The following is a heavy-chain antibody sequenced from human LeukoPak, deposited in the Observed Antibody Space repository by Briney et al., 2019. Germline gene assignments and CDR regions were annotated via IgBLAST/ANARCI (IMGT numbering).Heavy chain of an antibody. J-gene: IGHJ4*02. CDR1: GFTVRRNY. CDR3: ARDDNNSGYYYA. CDR2: IYSGGST. Sequence: GGSLRLSCAASGFTVRRNYMSWVRQAPGKGLEWVSVIYSGGSTYHADSVKGRFTISRDNSKNTLYLQMNSLRAEDTAVYYCARDDNNSGYYYAWGQGTLVTVSS. V-gene: IGHV3-53*01. D-gene: IGHD3-22*01.